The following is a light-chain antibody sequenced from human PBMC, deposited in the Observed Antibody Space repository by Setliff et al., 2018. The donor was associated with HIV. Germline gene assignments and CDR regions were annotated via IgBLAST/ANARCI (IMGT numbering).Light chain of an antibody. V-gene: IGLV2-14*01. CDR3: SSYTSSSTYV. CDR2: EVS. CDR1: SSDVGFYNY. J-gene: IGLJ1*01. Sequence: QSALTQPASVSGSPGQSVTISCTGTSSDVGFYNYVSWYQQHPGKAPKLMIYEVSNRPSGVSDRFSGSKPGNTASLTISGLQAKDEADYYCSSYTSSSTYVFGTGTKVT.